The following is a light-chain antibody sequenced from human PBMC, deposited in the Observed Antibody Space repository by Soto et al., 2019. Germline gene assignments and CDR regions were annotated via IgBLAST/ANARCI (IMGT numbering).Light chain of an antibody. CDR1: SSDVGGYSY. CDR3: SSYTSSSTYV. CDR2: EVS. V-gene: IGLV2-14*01. Sequence: LTQPASVSWSPGQSLTISCTGTSSDVGGYSYVSWYQEHPGKAPKLMIYEVSNRPSGVYNRFSGSKSGNTASLTISGLQAEDEADYYCSSYTSSSTYVFGTGTKVTVL. J-gene: IGLJ1*01.